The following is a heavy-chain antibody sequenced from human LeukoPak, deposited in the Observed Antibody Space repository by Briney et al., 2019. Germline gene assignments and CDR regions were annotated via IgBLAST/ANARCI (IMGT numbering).Heavy chain of an antibody. Sequence: SVKVSCKASGGTFSSYAISWVRQAPGQGLEWMGGIIPIFGTANYAQKFQGRVTITADKSTSTAYMELSSLRSEDTAVYYCARSGVQLWPTYFDYWGQGTLVTVSS. J-gene: IGHJ4*02. CDR1: GGTFSSYA. V-gene: IGHV1-69*06. D-gene: IGHD5-18*01. CDR2: IIPIFGTA. CDR3: ARSGVQLWPTYFDY.